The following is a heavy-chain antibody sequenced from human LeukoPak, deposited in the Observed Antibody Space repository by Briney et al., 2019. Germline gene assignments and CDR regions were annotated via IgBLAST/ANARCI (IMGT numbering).Heavy chain of an antibody. V-gene: IGHV3-23*01. J-gene: IGHJ4*02. CDR2: ISASGGST. CDR3: AKPKDTAVGRYFDY. D-gene: IGHD2-2*01. CDR1: GFTFSNYA. Sequence: PGGSLRLSCAASGFTFSNYAMSWVRQALGKGLEWVSAISASGGSTYYADSVKGRFTISRDNSKNTLYLQMNSLRAEDTAVYYCAKPKDTAVGRYFDYWGQGTLVTVSS.